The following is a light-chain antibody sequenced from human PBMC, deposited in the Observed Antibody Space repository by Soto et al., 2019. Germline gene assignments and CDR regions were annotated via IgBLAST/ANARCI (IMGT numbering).Light chain of an antibody. CDR3: QQYKNLPT. V-gene: IGKV1-33*01. CDR2: DAS. J-gene: IGKJ5*01. CDR1: QNINNY. Sequence: DMQLTQSPSSLSATVGDRVTITCRASQNINNYLNWYHQKPGRAPKLLIYDASNLETGVPSRFRGSGSGTDFTFTISRLQPEDIATYYCQQYKNLPTFGQGTRLEIK.